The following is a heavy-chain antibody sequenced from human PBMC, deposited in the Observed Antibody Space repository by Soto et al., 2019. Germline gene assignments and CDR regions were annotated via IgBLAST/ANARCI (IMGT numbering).Heavy chain of an antibody. CDR1: GFTFSGPA. Sequence: EVQLVESGGGLVQPGGSLKVSCAASGFTFSGPAMHWVRQASGKGLEWVGRIRSKGNNYATEYAASVKGRFTISRDXSKNTAYLQMNSLKTEDTAVYYCTRYSSSSKWYFDVWGRGTLVTVSS. D-gene: IGHD6-6*01. J-gene: IGHJ2*01. V-gene: IGHV3-73*01. CDR2: IRSKGNNYAT. CDR3: TRYSSSSKWYFDV.